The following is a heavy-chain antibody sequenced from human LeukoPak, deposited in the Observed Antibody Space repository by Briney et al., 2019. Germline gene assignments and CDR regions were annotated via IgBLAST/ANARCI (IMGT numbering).Heavy chain of an antibody. D-gene: IGHD2-2*01. CDR1: GGSISSSSYY. Sequence: PSETLSLTCTVPGGSISSSSYYWGWIRQPPGKGLEWIGSIYYSGSTYYNPSLKSRVTISVDTSKNQFSLKLSSVTAADTAVYYCARHRSGVVVPAADDAFDIWGQGTVVTVSS. CDR2: IYYSGST. J-gene: IGHJ3*02. CDR3: ARHRSGVVVPAADDAFDI. V-gene: IGHV4-39*01.